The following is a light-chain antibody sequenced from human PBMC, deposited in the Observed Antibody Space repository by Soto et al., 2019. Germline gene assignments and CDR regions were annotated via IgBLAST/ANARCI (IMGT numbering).Light chain of an antibody. Sequence: IVVTQSPATLSVSPGERATLSCRASQSVSSNLAWYQQKPGQAPRLLIYYASTTATGIPARFSGSGSGTEFTLTISSLQSEDFAVYYCQQYNDWPITFGQGTRLEIK. CDR2: YAS. CDR3: QQYNDWPIT. J-gene: IGKJ5*01. V-gene: IGKV3-15*01. CDR1: QSVSSN.